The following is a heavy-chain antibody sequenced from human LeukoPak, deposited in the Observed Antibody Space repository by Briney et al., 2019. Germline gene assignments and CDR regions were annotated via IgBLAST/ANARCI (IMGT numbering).Heavy chain of an antibody. Sequence: GGSLRLSCVASGFTFSRYAMSWVRQAPGKGLEWASAISGSGDTTYSAASVKGRFINSRDNSKNTLYLQMNSLRAEDTALYYCAKDRSVPAITAAADFDYWGQGTLVTVSS. CDR3: AKDRSVPAITAAADFDY. CDR2: ISGSGDTT. D-gene: IGHD6-13*01. CDR1: GFTFSRYA. J-gene: IGHJ4*02. V-gene: IGHV3-23*01.